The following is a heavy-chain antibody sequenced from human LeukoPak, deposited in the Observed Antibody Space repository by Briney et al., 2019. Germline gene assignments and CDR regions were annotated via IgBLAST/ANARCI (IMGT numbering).Heavy chain of an antibody. Sequence: SETLSLTCTVSGGSISSGDYYWSWIRQPPGKGLEWIGYIYYSGSTYYNPSLESRVTISVDTSKNQFSLKLSPVTAADAAVYYCASGSVDFCSSNSCPVYYFAYWGQGTLVTVYS. D-gene: IGHD2-2*01. V-gene: IGHV4-30-4*01. CDR1: GGSISSGDYY. CDR3: ASGSVDFCSSNSCPVYYFAY. J-gene: IGHJ4*02. CDR2: IYYSGST.